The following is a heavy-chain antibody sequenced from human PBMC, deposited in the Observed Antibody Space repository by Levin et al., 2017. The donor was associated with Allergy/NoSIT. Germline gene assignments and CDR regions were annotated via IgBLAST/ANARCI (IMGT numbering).Heavy chain of an antibody. Sequence: PGGSLRLSCAASGFTFSNYSMNWVRQAPGKGLEWVSSISSRSSNIYYADSVKGRFTISRDNAKNSLYLQMNSLRAEDTAVYYCARDSTAVSSDYWGQGTLVTVSS. CDR3: ARDSTAVSSDY. CDR1: GFTFSNYS. CDR2: ISSRSSNI. J-gene: IGHJ4*02. V-gene: IGHV3-21*01. D-gene: IGHD4-11*01.